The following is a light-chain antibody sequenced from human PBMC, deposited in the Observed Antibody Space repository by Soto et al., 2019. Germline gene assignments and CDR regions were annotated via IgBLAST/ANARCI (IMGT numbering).Light chain of an antibody. CDR1: QSISSS. J-gene: IGKJ5*01. V-gene: IGKV1-39*01. CDR2: AAS. Sequence: DIQMTQSPSSLSASVGDSVTITCRASQSISSSLNWYQQKPGKAPRLLIYAASTLQSGVPSGFSGSGSGTDFALTISSLQPENFETYYCQQTFTTPHTFGQGTRLEIK. CDR3: QQTFTTPHT.